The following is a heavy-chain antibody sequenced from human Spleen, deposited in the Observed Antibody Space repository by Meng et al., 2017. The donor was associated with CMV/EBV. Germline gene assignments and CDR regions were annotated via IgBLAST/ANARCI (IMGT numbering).Heavy chain of an antibody. D-gene: IGHD7-27*01. CDR1: GYALTNYG. CDR3: ARDRDWGQIDY. CDR2: INTDSDNT. Sequence: SCKASGYALTNYGISWVRQAPGQGLEWIGWINTDSDNTDYEEALQGRVTVTSDTSTSTAYMELRNLRSDDTAVYFCARDRDWGQIDYWGQGTLVTVSS. J-gene: IGHJ4*02. V-gene: IGHV1-18*01.